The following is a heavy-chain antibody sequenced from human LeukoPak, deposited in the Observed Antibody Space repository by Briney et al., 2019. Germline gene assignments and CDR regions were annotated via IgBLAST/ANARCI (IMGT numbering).Heavy chain of an antibody. CDR3: ARGSSAVAGTGIDY. D-gene: IGHD6-19*01. V-gene: IGHV4-59*01. Sequence: PQTMSLTCTVSGGSISSYYWSWIRQPPGKGLEWIGYIYFIGSTNYNPSLKSRVTISVDTSKNQFSLKLSSVTAADTAVYYCARGSSAVAGTGIDYWGQGTLVSASS. J-gene: IGHJ4*02. CDR1: GGSISSYY. CDR2: IYFIGST.